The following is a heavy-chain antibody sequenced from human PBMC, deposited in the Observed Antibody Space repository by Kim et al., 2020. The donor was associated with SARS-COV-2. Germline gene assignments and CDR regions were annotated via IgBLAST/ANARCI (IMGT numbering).Heavy chain of an antibody. V-gene: IGHV1-3*01. Sequence: GNPTYSPKFQGRVTITRDTSASTAYMELSSLRSEDTAVYYCARATGYGMDVWGQGTTVTVSS. CDR3: ARATGYGMDV. CDR2: GNP. J-gene: IGHJ6*02. D-gene: IGHD4-17*01.